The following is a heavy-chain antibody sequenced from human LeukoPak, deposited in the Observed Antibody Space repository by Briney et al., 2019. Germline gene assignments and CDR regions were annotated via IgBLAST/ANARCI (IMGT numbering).Heavy chain of an antibody. V-gene: IGHV4-31*03. Sequence: SETLSLTCTVSGGSISSGGYYWSWIRQHPGKGLEWIGYIYYSGSTHYNPSLKSRVTISVDTSKNQFSLKLSSVTAADTAVYYCARDPGGITGSSKWFDPWGQGTLVTVSS. D-gene: IGHD1-20*01. CDR2: IYYSGST. J-gene: IGHJ5*02. CDR3: ARDPGGITGSSKWFDP. CDR1: GGSISSGGYY.